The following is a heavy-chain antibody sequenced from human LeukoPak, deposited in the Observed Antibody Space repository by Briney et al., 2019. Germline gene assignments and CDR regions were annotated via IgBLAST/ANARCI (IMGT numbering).Heavy chain of an antibody. Sequence: GGSLRLSCAASGFTFSSYAMGWVRQAPGKGLEWVSAISGTGNRTYYADSVKGRFTICRDNAKNTLYLQMNSLRGEDTALYYCAKDRRYSSGWYYYYYYMDVWGKGTTVTVSS. V-gene: IGHV3-23*01. J-gene: IGHJ6*03. CDR1: GFTFSSYA. CDR2: ISGTGNRT. CDR3: AKDRRYSSGWYYYYYYMDV. D-gene: IGHD6-19*01.